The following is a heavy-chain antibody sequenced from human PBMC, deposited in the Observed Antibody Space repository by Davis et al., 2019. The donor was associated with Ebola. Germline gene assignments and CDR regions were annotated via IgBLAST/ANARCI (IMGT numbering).Heavy chain of an antibody. CDR2: MNPNSGNT. J-gene: IGHJ4*02. CDR1: GYTFTTYD. Sequence: ASVKVSCKASGYTFTTYDINWVRQATGQGLEWMGWMNPNSGNTGYAQKFQGRVTMTTDTSTSTAYMELRSLRSDDTAVYYCARRYCTNGVCPDYWGQGTLVTVSS. CDR3: ARRYCTNGVCPDY. V-gene: IGHV1-8*01. D-gene: IGHD2-8*01.